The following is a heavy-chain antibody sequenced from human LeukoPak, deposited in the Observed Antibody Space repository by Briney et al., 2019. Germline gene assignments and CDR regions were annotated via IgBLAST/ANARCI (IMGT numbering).Heavy chain of an antibody. D-gene: IGHD2-15*01. V-gene: IGHV3-23*01. CDR3: AVGDYADY. J-gene: IGHJ4*02. CDR1: GFTFSSYA. CDR2: ISDSGGST. Sequence: PGGSLRLSCAASGFTFSSYAMSWVSQAPGKGLEWVSAISDSGGSTYYADSVKGRFTISRDTSKNTLFLQMNSLRVEDTAVYYCAVGDYADYWGQGTLVTVSS.